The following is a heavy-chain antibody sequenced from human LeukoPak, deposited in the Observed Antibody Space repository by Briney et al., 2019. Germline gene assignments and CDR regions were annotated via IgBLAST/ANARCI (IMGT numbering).Heavy chain of an antibody. CDR1: GYTFTGYY. D-gene: IGHD3-22*01. CDR3: ARDASSSWYYYDSSGFPNHYYFDY. CDR2: INPNSGGT. V-gene: IGHV1-2*02. J-gene: IGHJ4*02. Sequence: GASVKVSCKASGYTFTGYYMRWVRQAPGQGLEWMGWINPNSGGTNYAQKFQGRVTMTRDTSINTAYMELSRLRSDDTAVYYCARDASSSWYYYDSSGFPNHYYFDYWGQGTLVTVSS.